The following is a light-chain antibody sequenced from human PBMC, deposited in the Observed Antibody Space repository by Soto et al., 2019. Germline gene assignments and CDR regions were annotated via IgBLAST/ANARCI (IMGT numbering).Light chain of an antibody. CDR1: QSVAPY. V-gene: IGKV3-11*01. CDR2: DAS. Sequence: EIVWTQSPATLSLSPREIETLSCRASQSVAPYLACDQHNPGQAPRLLIYDASNRATGIPARFRGSGSGTDFTLTISSPEPEDFAVYHCQQRYNRPNTFGQGTKLEIK. J-gene: IGKJ2*01. CDR3: QQRYNRPNT.